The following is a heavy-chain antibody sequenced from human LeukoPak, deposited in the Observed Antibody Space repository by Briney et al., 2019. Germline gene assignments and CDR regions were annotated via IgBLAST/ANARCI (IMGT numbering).Heavy chain of an antibody. V-gene: IGHV1-2*02. J-gene: IGHJ4*02. CDR3: ASLPTGYSSGWYLDY. CDR1: GYTFNGYY. Sequence: ASVKVSCKASGYTFNGYYKHWVRQAPGQGLEWMGWINPNSGGTNYAQKFQGRVTMTRDTSISTAYMELSRLRSDDTAVYYCASLPTGYSSGWYLDYWGQGTLVTVSS. CDR2: INPNSGGT. D-gene: IGHD6-19*01.